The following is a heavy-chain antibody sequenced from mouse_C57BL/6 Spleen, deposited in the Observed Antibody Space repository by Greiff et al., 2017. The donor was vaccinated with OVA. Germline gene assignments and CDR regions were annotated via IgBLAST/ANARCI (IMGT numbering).Heavy chain of an antibody. V-gene: IGHV1-22*01. D-gene: IGHD6-1*01. CDR2: INPNNGGT. Sequence: VQLKQSGPELVKPGASVKMSCKASGYTFTDYNMHWVKQSHGKSLEWIGYINPNNGGTSYNQKFKGKATLTVNKSSSTAYMELRSLTSEDSAVYYCASGLQGFDYWGQGTTLTVSS. J-gene: IGHJ2*01. CDR3: ASGLQGFDY. CDR1: GYTFTDYN.